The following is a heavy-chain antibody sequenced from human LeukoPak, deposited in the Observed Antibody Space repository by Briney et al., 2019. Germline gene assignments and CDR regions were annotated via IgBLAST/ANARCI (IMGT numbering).Heavy chain of an antibody. D-gene: IGHD6-19*01. CDR3: ARGVPGYSSGWYSDY. Sequence: SETLSPTCTVSGGSISSYYWSWIRQPPGKGLEWIGYIYYSGSTNYNPSLKSRVTISVDTSKNQFSLKLSSVTAADTAVYYCARGVPGYSSGWYSDYWGQGTLVTVSS. CDR1: GGSISSYY. CDR2: IYYSGST. J-gene: IGHJ4*02. V-gene: IGHV4-59*01.